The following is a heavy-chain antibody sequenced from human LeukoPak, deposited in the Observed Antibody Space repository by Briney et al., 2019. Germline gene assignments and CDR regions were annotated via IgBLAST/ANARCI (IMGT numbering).Heavy chain of an antibody. CDR1: GFNFSIYG. CDR3: AKDLGITVARIGGFDS. CDR2: IKYDGSSK. Sequence: PGGSLRLSCAASGFNFSIYGMHWVRQAPGKGLEWVGFIKYDGSSKYYGDPAKGRFTISRDKSKNTLYLQMNGLRAEDTAVYYCAKDLGITVARIGGFDSWGQGTLVTVSS. D-gene: IGHD6-19*01. J-gene: IGHJ4*02. V-gene: IGHV3-30*02.